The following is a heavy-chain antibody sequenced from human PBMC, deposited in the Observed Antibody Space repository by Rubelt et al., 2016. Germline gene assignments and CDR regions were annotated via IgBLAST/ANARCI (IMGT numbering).Heavy chain of an antibody. CDR2: ISGSGGST. CDR3: AKESYAFDI. J-gene: IGHJ3*02. D-gene: IGHD3-16*02. V-gene: IGHV3-23*01. Sequence: EGVSAISGSGGSTYYADSVKGRFTISRDNSKNTLYLQMNSLRAEDTAVYHCAKESYAFDIWGQGTMVTVSS.